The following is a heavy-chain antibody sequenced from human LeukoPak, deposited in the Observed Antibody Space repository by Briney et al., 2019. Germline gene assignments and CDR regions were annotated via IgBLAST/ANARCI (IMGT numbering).Heavy chain of an antibody. D-gene: IGHD6-19*01. J-gene: IGHJ4*02. CDR2: IYHSGRT. Sequence: SETLSLTCAVSGGSISSSNWWSWVRQPPGKGLEWIGEIYHSGRTLYNPSLKSRVTISLDKSKNHFSLRLSSVSAADTAVYYCARDTGIAVAGFDYWGQGTLVTVSS. V-gene: IGHV4-4*02. CDR1: GGSISSSNW. CDR3: ARDTGIAVAGFDY.